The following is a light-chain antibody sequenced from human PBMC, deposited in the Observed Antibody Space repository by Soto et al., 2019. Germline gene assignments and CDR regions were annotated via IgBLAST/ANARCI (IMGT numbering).Light chain of an antibody. Sequence: EIVLTQSPSTLSSFPGDRVTLSCRASQCITSRLTWYQHRPGQAPKLLIYAASISPGGIPARFSGSGTGTDFTLTISGLQPEDFAAYYCQQSYSSPRTFGQGTKVDIK. CDR2: AAS. CDR1: QCITSR. V-gene: IGKV3D-11*01. CDR3: QQSYSSPRT. J-gene: IGKJ1*01.